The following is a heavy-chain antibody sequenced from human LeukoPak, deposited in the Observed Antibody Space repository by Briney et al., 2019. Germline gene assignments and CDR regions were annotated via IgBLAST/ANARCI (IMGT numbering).Heavy chain of an antibody. Sequence: GGSLRLSCAASGFTFSSYWMSWVRQAPGKGLEWVANIKQDGSEKYYVDSVKGRFTNSRDNAKNSLYLQMNSLRAEDTAVYYCARALARTYSSGWYYYFDYWGQGTLVTVSS. J-gene: IGHJ4*02. D-gene: IGHD6-19*01. V-gene: IGHV3-7*01. CDR3: ARALARTYSSGWYYYFDY. CDR1: GFTFSSYW. CDR2: IKQDGSEK.